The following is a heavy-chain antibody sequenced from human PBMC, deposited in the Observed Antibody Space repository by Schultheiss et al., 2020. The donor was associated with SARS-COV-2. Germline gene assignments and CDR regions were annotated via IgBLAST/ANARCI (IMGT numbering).Heavy chain of an antibody. CDR1: GGSFSGYY. V-gene: IGHV4-34*01. Sequence: SQTLSLTCAVYGGSFSGYYWGWIRQPPGKGLEWIGSIYYSGSTYYNPSLKSRVTISVDTSKNQFSLKLSSVTAADTAVYYCARVHCSSTSCYPLYWYFDLWGRGTLVTVSS. J-gene: IGHJ2*01. CDR3: ARVHCSSTSCYPLYWYFDL. D-gene: IGHD2-2*01. CDR2: IYYSGST.